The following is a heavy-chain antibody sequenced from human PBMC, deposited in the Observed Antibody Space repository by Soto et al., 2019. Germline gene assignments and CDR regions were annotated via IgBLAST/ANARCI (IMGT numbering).Heavy chain of an antibody. V-gene: IGHV1-18*01. D-gene: IGHD1-26*01. CDR2: ISAYNGDT. CDR1: GYTFSRFG. Sequence: ASVKVSCKASGYTFSRFGISWFRQAPGQGLEWMGWISAYNGDTAYAQKFQGRVTLTTDTSTNTAYMELRSLGSDDTALYFCAKRAMIVGQYYFDYWGQGTLVTVSS. CDR3: AKRAMIVGQYYFDY. J-gene: IGHJ4*02.